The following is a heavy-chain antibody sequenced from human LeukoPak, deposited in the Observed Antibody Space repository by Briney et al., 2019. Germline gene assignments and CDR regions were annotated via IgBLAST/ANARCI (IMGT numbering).Heavy chain of an antibody. CDR1: GFTFSSYG. Sequence: GGSLRLSCAASGFTFSSYGMHWVRQAPGKGLEWVAVISYDGSNKYYADSVKGRFTISRDNSKNTLFLQMNSLRAEDTAVYYCAKENQKYDDYPIDYWGQGTLVTASS. V-gene: IGHV3-30*18. J-gene: IGHJ4*01. CDR2: ISYDGSNK. CDR3: AKENQKYDDYPIDY. D-gene: IGHD4-17*01.